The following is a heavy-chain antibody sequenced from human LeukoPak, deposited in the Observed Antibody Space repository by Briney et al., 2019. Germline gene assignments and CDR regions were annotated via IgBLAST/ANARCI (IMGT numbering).Heavy chain of an antibody. V-gene: IGHV4-34*01. CDR1: GGSFSGYY. D-gene: IGHD3-10*01. Sequence: SETLSLTCAVYGGSFSGYYWSWIRQPPGKGLEWIGEINHSGSTNYNPSLKSQVAISVDTSNNQFYLKLSSVTAEDTAVYYWARGRINMVRGGHTRSHLKRAPFDYWGQGTLVTVSS. CDR2: INHSGST. J-gene: IGHJ4*02. CDR3: ARGRINMVRGGHTRSHLKRAPFDY.